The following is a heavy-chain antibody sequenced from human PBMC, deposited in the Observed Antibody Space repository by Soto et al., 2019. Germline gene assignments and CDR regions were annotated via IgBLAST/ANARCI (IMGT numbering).Heavy chain of an antibody. D-gene: IGHD3-22*01. Sequence: PLETLCHTYGVSDGNIISSDWWSWVRQPPGKGLEWIGEIYHSGSTNYNPSLKSRVTISVDKSKNQFSLKLSSVTAADTAVYYCARRRITMIRTWFDPWGQGTLVTGSS. CDR3: ARRRITMIRTWFDP. V-gene: IGHV4-4*02. CDR2: IYHSGST. CDR1: DGNIISSDW. J-gene: IGHJ5*02.